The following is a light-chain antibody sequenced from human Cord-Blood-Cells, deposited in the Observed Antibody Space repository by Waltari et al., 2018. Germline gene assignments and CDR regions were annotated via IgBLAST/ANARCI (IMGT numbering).Light chain of an antibody. CDR3: QAWDSSTAV. J-gene: IGLJ2*01. Sequence: SYELTQPHSVSVSPGQTASITRSGDQLGDKYACWYQQKPGQSPVLVIYQASKRPSGIPERFSGSNSGNTATLTISGTQAMDEADYYCQAWDSSTAVFGGGTKLTVL. CDR1: QLGDKY. CDR2: QAS. V-gene: IGLV3-1*01.